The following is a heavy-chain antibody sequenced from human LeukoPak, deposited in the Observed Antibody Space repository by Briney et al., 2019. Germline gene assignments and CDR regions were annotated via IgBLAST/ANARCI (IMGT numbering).Heavy chain of an antibody. Sequence: AGGSLRLSCVVSGFTFSSYAMSWVRQAPGKGLEWVSGISGSGGSTYYADSVKGRFTISRDNSKNTLYLQMNSLRAEDTAVYYCAKVRPFIVGADYYFDYWGQGTLVTVSS. CDR1: GFTFSSYA. V-gene: IGHV3-23*01. D-gene: IGHD1-26*01. CDR2: ISGSGGST. CDR3: AKVRPFIVGADYYFDY. J-gene: IGHJ4*02.